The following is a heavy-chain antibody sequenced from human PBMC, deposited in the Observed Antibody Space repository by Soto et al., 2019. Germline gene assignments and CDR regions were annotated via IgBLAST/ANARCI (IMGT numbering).Heavy chain of an antibody. J-gene: IGHJ4*02. CDR2: MFYSGST. CDR3: SHEQIMGHYRSELDF. D-gene: IGHD3-16*01. Sequence: SETLSLTCTVSGGSISSYSWSWIRQPPGKGLEWIGYMFYSGSTEYNPSLKSRLTMSVDTSKSQFSLNLNSVTAADTAVYFCSHEQIMGHYRSELDFWGPGTLVTVSS. CDR1: GGSISSYS. V-gene: IGHV4-59*01.